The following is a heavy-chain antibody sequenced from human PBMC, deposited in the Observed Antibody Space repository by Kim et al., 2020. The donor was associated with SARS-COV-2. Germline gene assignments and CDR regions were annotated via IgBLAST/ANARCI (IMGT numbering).Heavy chain of an antibody. J-gene: IGHJ4*02. D-gene: IGHD6-13*01. Sequence: NYNPSLKSRVTISVDTSKNQFSLKLSSGTAADTAVYYCARQGIAAAYIDYWGQGTLVTVSS. CDR3: ARQGIAAAYIDY. V-gene: IGHV4-61*07.